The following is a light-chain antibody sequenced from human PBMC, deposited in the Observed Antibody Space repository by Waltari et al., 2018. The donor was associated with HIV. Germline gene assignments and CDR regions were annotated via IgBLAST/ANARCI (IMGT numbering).Light chain of an antibody. Sequence: QSALTQPRSVSGSPGQSVPMSCTGTSNTIGGYNPVAWYQQHPGNGPNLMIYDVSQGPSGGPEGFSGSKSGNTASLTISGLQAEDEADYYCSSDAGSYPVFGGGTKLTVL. CDR1: SNTIGGYNP. J-gene: IGLJ3*02. V-gene: IGLV2-11*01. CDR3: SSDAGSYPV. CDR2: DVS.